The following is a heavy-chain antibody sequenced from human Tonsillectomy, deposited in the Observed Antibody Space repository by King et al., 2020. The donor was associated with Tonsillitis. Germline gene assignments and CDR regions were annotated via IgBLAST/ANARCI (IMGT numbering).Heavy chain of an antibody. CDR2: IWYDGRNK. D-gene: IGHD2-15*01. J-gene: IGHJ6*03. V-gene: IGHV3-33*01. Sequence: VQLVESGGGVVQPGGSLRLSCAASGFTFSSYGMHWVRQAPGKGLEWVAVIWYDGRNKYYADSVKGRFTISRENSKKTRYLQSKSLRAEETAVYYYARGEVVVVDYYYMDVWGKGTTVTVSS. CDR3: ARGEVVVVDYYYMDV. CDR1: GFTFSSYG.